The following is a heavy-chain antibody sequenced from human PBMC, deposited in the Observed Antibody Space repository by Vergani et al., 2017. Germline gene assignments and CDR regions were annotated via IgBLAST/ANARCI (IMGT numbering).Heavy chain of an antibody. Sequence: EVQLLESGGGLVQPGRSLRLSCAGSGFIFSDSGMTWVRQAPGRGLEWVSAISAGGETTFYADYVKGRFIISRDNSKNTVYLQMKSLRAEDTAVYYGAKKWLTNEEVYSWGQGTLVTVSS. D-gene: IGHD5-12*01. CDR1: GFIFSDSG. CDR2: ISAGGETT. CDR3: AKKWLTNEEVYS. V-gene: IGHV3-23*01. J-gene: IGHJ1*01.